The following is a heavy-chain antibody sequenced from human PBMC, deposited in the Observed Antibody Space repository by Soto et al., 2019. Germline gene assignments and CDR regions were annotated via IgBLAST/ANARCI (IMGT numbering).Heavy chain of an antibody. D-gene: IGHD3-3*01. V-gene: IGHV4-61*02. Sequence: SETLSLTCTVSGGSISSGDYYWSWIRQPAGKGLEWIGRIYTSGSTNYNPSLKSRVTMSVDTSKNQFSLKLSSVTAADTAVYYCARDNFWSGYYPPRPYGMDVWGQGTTVTVSS. CDR3: ARDNFWSGYYPPRPYGMDV. CDR1: GGSISSGDYY. CDR2: IYTSGST. J-gene: IGHJ6*02.